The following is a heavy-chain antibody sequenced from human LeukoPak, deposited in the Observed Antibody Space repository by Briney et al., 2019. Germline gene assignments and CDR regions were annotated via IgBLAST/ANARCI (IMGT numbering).Heavy chain of an antibody. V-gene: IGHV1-69*13. J-gene: IGHJ4*02. CDR2: IIPIFGTA. D-gene: IGHD5-18*01. Sequence: SVKVSCKASGYTFTSYGISWVRQAPGQGLEWMGGIIPIFGTANYAQKFQGRVTITADETTSTAYMELSSLRSEDTAVYYCARALDTAMDFDYWGQGTLVTVSS. CDR1: GYTFTSYG. CDR3: ARALDTAMDFDY.